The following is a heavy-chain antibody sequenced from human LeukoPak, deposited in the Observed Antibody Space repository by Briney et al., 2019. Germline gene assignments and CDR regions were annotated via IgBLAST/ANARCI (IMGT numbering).Heavy chain of an antibody. CDR3: AIEYSSLNYFDY. CDR1: GFTFDDYT. Sequence: GGSLRLSCAASGFTFDDYTMHRVRNAPGKGLDWVSLISWDGGSTYYADSVKGRFTISRDNSKNSLYLQMNSLRTEDTALYYCAIEYSSLNYFDYWGQGTLVTVSS. D-gene: IGHD6-6*01. J-gene: IGHJ4*02. CDR2: ISWDGGST. V-gene: IGHV3-43*01.